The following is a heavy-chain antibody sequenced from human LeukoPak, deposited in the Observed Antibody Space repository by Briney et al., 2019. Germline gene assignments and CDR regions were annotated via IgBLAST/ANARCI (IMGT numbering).Heavy chain of an antibody. J-gene: IGHJ6*02. CDR2: IYYSGST. CDR3: ARDVLLWFGEYYGMDV. Sequence: PSQTLSLTCIVSGGSISSGSYYWSWIRQPPGKGLEWIGYIYYSGSTNYNPSLKSRVTISVDTSKNQFSLKLSSVTAADTAVYYCARDVLLWFGEYYGMDVWGQGTTVTVSS. D-gene: IGHD3-10*01. V-gene: IGHV4-61*01. CDR1: GGSISSGSYY.